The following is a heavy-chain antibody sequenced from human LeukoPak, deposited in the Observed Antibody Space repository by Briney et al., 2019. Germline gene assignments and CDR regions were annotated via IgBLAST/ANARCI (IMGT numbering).Heavy chain of an antibody. CDR1: GGSISRSNW. V-gene: IGHV4-4*02. CDR3: ARVGRYCSSTSCYTPLGRKKNAFDI. J-gene: IGHJ3*02. CDR2: IYHSGST. D-gene: IGHD2-2*02. Sequence: SETLSLTCAVSGGSISRSNWWSWVRQPPGKRLEWIGEIYHSGSTNYNPSIKSRVTISVDKSKNQFSLKLSSVTAADTAVYYCARVGRYCSSTSCYTPLGRKKNAFDIWGQGTMVTVSS.